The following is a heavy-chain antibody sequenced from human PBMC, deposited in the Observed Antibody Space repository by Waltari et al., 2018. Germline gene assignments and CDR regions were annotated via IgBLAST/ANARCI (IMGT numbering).Heavy chain of an antibody. Sequence: QVQLQESGPGLVKPSETLSLICTVSGYSISSGYYWGWVRQPPGKGLEWIGSIDHSGNTYYNPSLTSRVTISLDTSKNQFFLQLSSVPSADTAVYYCARGPAPPNYFHYWGQGTLVTVSS. CDR3: ARGPAPPNYFHY. J-gene: IGHJ4*02. V-gene: IGHV4-38-2*02. CDR1: GYSISSGYY. CDR2: IDHSGNT.